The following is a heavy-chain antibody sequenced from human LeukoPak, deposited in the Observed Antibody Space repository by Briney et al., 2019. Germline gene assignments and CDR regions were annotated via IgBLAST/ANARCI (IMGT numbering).Heavy chain of an antibody. V-gene: IGHV1-69*05. CDR1: GGTFSSYA. Sequence: SVKVSCKASGGTFSSYAISWVRQAPGQGLEWMGRIIPIFGTANYAQKFQGRVTITTNESTSTAYMELSSLRSEDTAVYYCALAGGYYYDSSGYYPYWGQGTLVTVSS. D-gene: IGHD3-22*01. CDR2: IIPIFGTA. CDR3: ALAGGYYYDSSGYYPY. J-gene: IGHJ4*02.